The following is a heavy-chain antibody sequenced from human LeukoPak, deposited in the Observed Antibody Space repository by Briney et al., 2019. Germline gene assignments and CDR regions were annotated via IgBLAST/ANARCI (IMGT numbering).Heavy chain of an antibody. V-gene: IGHV3-48*01. CDR2: ISSSSSTI. D-gene: IGHD2-15*01. Sequence: PGGSLRLSCAASGFTFSSYSMNWVRQAPGKGLEWVSYISSSSSTIYYADSVKGRFTISRDNAKNSLYLQMNSLRAEDAAVYYCARGGHGDMGYWGQGTLVTVSP. CDR1: GFTFSSYS. CDR3: ARGGHGDMGY. J-gene: IGHJ4*02.